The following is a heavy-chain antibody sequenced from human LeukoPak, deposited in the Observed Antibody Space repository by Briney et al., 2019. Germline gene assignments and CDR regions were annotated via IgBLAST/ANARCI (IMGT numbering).Heavy chain of an antibody. Sequence: GGSLRLSCAASGFTFSDTWMHWVRQVPGEGLVWVSRIRSDGSGTRYAESVKGRFTISRDNAKNSLYLQMNSLRAEDTALYYCAKDYYDSRGYFDYWGQGTLVTVSS. J-gene: IGHJ4*02. D-gene: IGHD3-22*01. CDR3: AKDYYDSRGYFDY. CDR1: GFTFSDTW. CDR2: IRSDGSGT. V-gene: IGHV3-74*01.